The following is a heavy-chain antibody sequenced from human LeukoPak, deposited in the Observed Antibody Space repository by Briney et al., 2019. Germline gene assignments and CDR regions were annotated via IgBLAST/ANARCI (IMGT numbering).Heavy chain of an antibody. D-gene: IGHD3-22*01. V-gene: IGHV3-21*01. CDR2: ISGSSNYI. Sequence: GGSLRLSCAASGFTFSTYSVNWVRQAPGKGLEWVSSISGSSNYIYYADSVKGRFTISRDNAKNSLYLQMNSLRAEDTAVYYCARAGSSGYYFDYWGQGTLVTVSS. CDR1: GFTFSTYS. J-gene: IGHJ4*02. CDR3: ARAGSSGYYFDY.